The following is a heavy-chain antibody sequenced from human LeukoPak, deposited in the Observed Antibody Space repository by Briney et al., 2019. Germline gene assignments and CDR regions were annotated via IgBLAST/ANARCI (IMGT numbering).Heavy chain of an antibody. CDR3: TNYYYDSSGYYYVWYFGS. J-gene: IGHJ4*02. CDR1: GFTFSSYW. CDR2: IKSKTDGGTT. Sequence: GGSLRLSCAASGFTFSSYWMHWVRQAPGKGLEWVGRIKSKTDGGTTDYAAPVKGRFTISRDDSKNTVYLQLNSLKTEDTAVYYCTNYYYDSSGYYYVWYFGSWGQGTLVTVSS. D-gene: IGHD3-22*01. V-gene: IGHV3-15*01.